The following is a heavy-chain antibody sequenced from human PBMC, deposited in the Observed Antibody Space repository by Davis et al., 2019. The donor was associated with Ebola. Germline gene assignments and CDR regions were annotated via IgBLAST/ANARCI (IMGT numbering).Heavy chain of an antibody. CDR1: GYRFTGYY. CDR3: ARDPQYSSGWFD. D-gene: IGHD6-19*01. J-gene: IGHJ4*02. CDR2: IDPNSGGT. V-gene: IGHV1-2*06. Sequence: ASVKVSCKASGYRFTGYYIHWVRQAPGQGPEWMGRIDPNSGGTNSAQKFQGRVTMTRDTSISTAYMELSRLRSDDTAVYYCARDPQYSSGWFDWGQGTLVTVSS.